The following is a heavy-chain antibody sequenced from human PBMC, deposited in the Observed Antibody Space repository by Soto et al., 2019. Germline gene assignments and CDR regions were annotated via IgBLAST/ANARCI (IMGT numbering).Heavy chain of an antibody. V-gene: IGHV1-3*04. D-gene: IGHD2-21*02. CDR1: GYDFSSYA. J-gene: IGHJ6*02. CDR3: VRDGGDCGYRLTYYYYMGFDI. Sequence: ASVKVSCKTSGYDFSSYAMHWVRQAPGQRLEWMGWINIGSGRTEYSQNLQDRITITRDTSASTVYMDLSSLKSEDTSVYFCVRDGGDCGYRLTYYYYMGFDIWGQGTTVTVSS. CDR2: INIGSGRT.